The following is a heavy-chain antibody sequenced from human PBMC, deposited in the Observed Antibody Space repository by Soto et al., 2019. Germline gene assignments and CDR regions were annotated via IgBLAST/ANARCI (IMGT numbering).Heavy chain of an antibody. J-gene: IGHJ4*02. D-gene: IGHD3-16*02. V-gene: IGHV1-69*12. CDR2: IIPIFGTA. CDR3: ARVTYDYVWGSYRQVDY. Sequence: QVQLVQSGAEVKKPGSSVKVSCKASGGTFSSYAISWVRQAPGQGLEWMGGIIPIFGTANYAQKFQGRVTITAXXSXSTXYMELSSLRSEDTAVYYCARVTYDYVWGSYRQVDYWGQGTLVTVSS. CDR1: GGTFSSYA.